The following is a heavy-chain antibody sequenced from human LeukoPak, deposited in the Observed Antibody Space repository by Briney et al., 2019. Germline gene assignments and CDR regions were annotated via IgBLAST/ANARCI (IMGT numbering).Heavy chain of an antibody. D-gene: IGHD3-3*01. Sequence: PSETLSLTCTVSGGSISSYYWSWIRQPAGKGLEWIGRIYTSGSTNYKPSLKSRVTMSVDTSKNQFSLKLSSVTAADTAVYYCARSLRSITIFGVVTSFDYWGQGTLVTVSS. CDR3: ARSLRSITIFGVVTSFDY. V-gene: IGHV4-4*07. CDR1: GGSISSYY. CDR2: IYTSGST. J-gene: IGHJ4*02.